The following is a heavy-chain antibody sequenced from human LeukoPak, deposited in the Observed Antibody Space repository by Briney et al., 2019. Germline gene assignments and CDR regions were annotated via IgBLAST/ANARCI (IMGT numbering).Heavy chain of an antibody. V-gene: IGHV1-2*06. CDR1: GYTFTGYY. Sequence: GASVKVSCKASGYTFTGYYMHWVRQAPGQGLEWMGRINPNSGGTNYAQKFQGRGTMTRDTSISTAYMELSRLRSDDTAVYYCARATSSKLRFFPFDYWGQGTLVTVSS. CDR2: INPNSGGT. J-gene: IGHJ4*02. D-gene: IGHD3-3*01. CDR3: ARATSSKLRFFPFDY.